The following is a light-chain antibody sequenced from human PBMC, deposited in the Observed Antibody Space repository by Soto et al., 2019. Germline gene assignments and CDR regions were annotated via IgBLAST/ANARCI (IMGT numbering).Light chain of an antibody. CDR3: QHYGRSPWT. V-gene: IGKV3-20*01. CDR1: QSVSGNY. CDR2: AVS. Sequence: EVVLTQSAGTLSLSPGERATLSCWASQSVSGNYLAWHQQKPGQAPRLLIYAVSRRATGIPDRFSGSGSGTDFTLTIIRLEPEDFAVYYCQHYGRSPWTFGQGTKVEIK. J-gene: IGKJ1*01.